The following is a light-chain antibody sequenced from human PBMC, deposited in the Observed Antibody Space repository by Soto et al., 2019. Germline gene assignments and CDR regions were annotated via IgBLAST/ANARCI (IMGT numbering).Light chain of an antibody. CDR3: SSYTSSGTYV. CDR1: SSDVGGYNY. Sequence: QSALTQPASASGSPGQSITISCTGTSSDVGGYNYVSWYQQHPGKAPKLMIYDVTNRPSGVSNRFSGSKSGTTAYLTISGLQAEDEADYYCSSYTSSGTYVFGSGTKVTVL. V-gene: IGLV2-14*01. CDR2: DVT. J-gene: IGLJ1*01.